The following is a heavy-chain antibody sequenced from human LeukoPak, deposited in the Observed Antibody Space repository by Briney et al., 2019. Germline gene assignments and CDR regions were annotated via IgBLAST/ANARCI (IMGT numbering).Heavy chain of an antibody. Sequence: GGSLRLSCAASGFTFSSYSMNWVRQAPGKGLEWVSSISSSSSYIYYADSVKGRFTISRDNAKNSLYLQMNSLRAEDAAVYYCARANYYDSSGYSMDVWSKGTTVTVSS. J-gene: IGHJ6*04. CDR2: ISSSSSYI. CDR3: ARANYYDSSGYSMDV. D-gene: IGHD3-22*01. V-gene: IGHV3-21*01. CDR1: GFTFSSYS.